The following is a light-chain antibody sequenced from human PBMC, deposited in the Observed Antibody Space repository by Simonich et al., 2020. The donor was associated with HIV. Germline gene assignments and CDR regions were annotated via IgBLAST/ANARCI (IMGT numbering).Light chain of an antibody. CDR2: AAS. Sequence: DIQMTQSPSSLSASVGDRVTITCRASQTISSYLNWYQQKPGKAPKLLIYAASSLQSGVPSRFSGSGSGTDFTLTIRSLQPEDFATYYCQRSYSIPYIFGQGTKLEIK. CDR1: QTISSY. CDR3: QRSYSIPYI. J-gene: IGKJ2*01. V-gene: IGKV1-39*01.